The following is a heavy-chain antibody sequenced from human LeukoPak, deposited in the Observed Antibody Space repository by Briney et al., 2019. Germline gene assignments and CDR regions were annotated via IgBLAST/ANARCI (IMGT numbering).Heavy chain of an antibody. Sequence: SETLSLTCAVYGGSFSGYYWSWIRQPPGKGLEWIGEINHSGSTNYNPSLKSRVTISVDTSKNQFSLKLSSVTAADTAVYYCARDISSSGWWDDAFDIWGQGTMVTVSS. D-gene: IGHD6-19*01. V-gene: IGHV4-34*01. CDR3: ARDISSSGWWDDAFDI. CDR2: INHSGST. J-gene: IGHJ3*02. CDR1: GGSFSGYY.